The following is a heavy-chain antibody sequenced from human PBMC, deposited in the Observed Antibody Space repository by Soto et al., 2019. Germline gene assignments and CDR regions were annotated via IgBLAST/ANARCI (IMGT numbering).Heavy chain of an antibody. D-gene: IGHD3-22*01. Sequence: SLRLSCAASGFTFSGSAMHWVRQASGKGLEWVGRIRSKANSYATAYAASVKGRFTISRDDSKNTAYLQMNSLKTEDTAVYYCTRPHYDSSGYSWGQGTLVTVSS. V-gene: IGHV3-73*01. J-gene: IGHJ4*02. CDR1: GFTFSGSA. CDR3: TRPHYDSSGYS. CDR2: IRSKANSYAT.